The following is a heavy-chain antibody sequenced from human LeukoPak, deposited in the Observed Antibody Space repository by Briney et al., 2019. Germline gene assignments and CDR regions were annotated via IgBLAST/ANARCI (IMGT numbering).Heavy chain of an antibody. CDR3: AKDLSKSRITMVRGVPSPSDY. Sequence: GGSLRLSCAASGFTFSSYAMSWVRQAPGKGLEWVSAISGSGGSTYYADSVKGRFTISRDNSKNTPYLQMNSLRAEDTAVYYCAKDLSKSRITMVRGVPSPSDYWGQGTLVTVSS. V-gene: IGHV3-23*01. CDR1: GFTFSSYA. J-gene: IGHJ4*02. CDR2: ISGSGGST. D-gene: IGHD3-10*01.